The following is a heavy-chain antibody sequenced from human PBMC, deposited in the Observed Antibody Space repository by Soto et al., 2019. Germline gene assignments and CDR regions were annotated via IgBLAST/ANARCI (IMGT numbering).Heavy chain of an antibody. Sequence: PSEILSLTCTVSGDSISAYSWSWVRQPPGKGLEWIGNIHYNGNTKYNPSLKSRVTMSVDTSKNQFSLKLISVTAADTAKYFCAREGNLGRWLQPLDFWGQGTLVTVS. D-gene: IGHD5-12*01. CDR2: IHYNGNT. CDR3: AREGNLGRWLQPLDF. J-gene: IGHJ4*02. CDR1: GDSISAYS. V-gene: IGHV4-59*01.